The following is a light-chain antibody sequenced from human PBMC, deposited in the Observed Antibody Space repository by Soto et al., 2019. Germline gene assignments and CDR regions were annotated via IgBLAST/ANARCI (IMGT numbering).Light chain of an antibody. Sequence: DNRMNQSPSTLHAPVGHGLTITCLASTSCSSWLAWYQQKPGKAPKLLIFDASSLNSGVPSRFSGSGSGTEFTLTITSLQPEDFATYYCQQLDIYPSTFGGGAKVDIK. CDR1: TSCSSW. CDR3: QQLDIYPST. CDR2: DAS. J-gene: IGKJ4*01. V-gene: IGKV1-5*01.